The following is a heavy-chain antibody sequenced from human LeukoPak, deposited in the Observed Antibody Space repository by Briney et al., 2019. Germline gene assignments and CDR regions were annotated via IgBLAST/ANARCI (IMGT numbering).Heavy chain of an antibody. Sequence: SETLSLTCTDSGGSISSYYWSWIRQPPGKGLEWIGYIYYSGSTNYNPSLKSRVTISVDTSKNQFSLKLSSVTAADTAVYYCARTIAAAATDPGYFDYWGQGTLVTVSS. V-gene: IGHV4-59*01. CDR2: IYYSGST. D-gene: IGHD6-13*01. J-gene: IGHJ4*02. CDR3: ARTIAAAATDPGYFDY. CDR1: GGSISSYY.